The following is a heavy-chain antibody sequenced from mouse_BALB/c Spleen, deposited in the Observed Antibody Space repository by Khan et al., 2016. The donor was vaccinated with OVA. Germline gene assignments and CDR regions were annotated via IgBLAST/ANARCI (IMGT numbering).Heavy chain of an antibody. CDR1: GFTFTSYG. CDR2: ISSYSNTI. Sequence: EVELVESGGGLVQSGGSRKLSCAASGFTFTSYGMHWIRQAPEKGLVWVAYISSYSNTIYYADTVKGRFTISRDNPKNPLFLQMTSLRSGDTAMYFCATSYFYGYYFDYWGQGTTLTVSS. V-gene: IGHV5-17*02. CDR3: ATSYFYGYYFDY. D-gene: IGHD1-1*01. J-gene: IGHJ2*01.